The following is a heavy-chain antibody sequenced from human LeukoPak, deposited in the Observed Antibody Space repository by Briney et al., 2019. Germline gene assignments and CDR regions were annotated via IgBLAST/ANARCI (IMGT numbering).Heavy chain of an antibody. J-gene: IGHJ6*03. CDR3: ARVRRTYYYYMDV. Sequence: SETLSLTCTVSGYSISSGYYWSWIRQPPGKGLEWIGSIFHSGSTYYNPSLKSRVTISLDTSKNQFSLKLSSVTAADTAVYYCARVRRTYYYYMDVWGKGTTVTVSS. CDR1: GYSISSGYY. CDR2: IFHSGST. V-gene: IGHV4-38-2*02.